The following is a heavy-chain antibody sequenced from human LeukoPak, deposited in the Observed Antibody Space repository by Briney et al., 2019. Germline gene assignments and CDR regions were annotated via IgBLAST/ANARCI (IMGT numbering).Heavy chain of an antibody. V-gene: IGHV1-18*01. D-gene: IGHD1-14*01. CDR3: ARVARTAVGIRYYFDE. J-gene: IGHJ4*02. Sequence: GASVKVSCKASGYNFINYGIIWVRQAPGQGLDWMGGISTYNGNSIYAQKFQGRVTMTTDTSTSTGYMDLRSLTSDDTAVYYCARVARTAVGIRYYFDEWGQGTLVSVSS. CDR1: GYNFINYG. CDR2: ISTYNGNS.